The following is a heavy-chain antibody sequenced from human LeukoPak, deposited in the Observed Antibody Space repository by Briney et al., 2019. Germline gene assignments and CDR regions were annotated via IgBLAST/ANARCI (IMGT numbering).Heavy chain of an antibody. CDR1: GYTFTSYG. CDR3: ARAEYCGGDCYSHFQH. J-gene: IGHJ1*01. V-gene: IGHV1-18*01. D-gene: IGHD2-21*02. CDR2: ISAYNGNT. Sequence: ASVKVSCKASGYTFTSYGISWVRQAPGQGLEWMGWISAYNGNTNYAQKLQGRVTMTTDTSTSTAYMELRSLRSDDTAVYYCARAEYCGGDCYSHFQHWGQGTLVTVSS.